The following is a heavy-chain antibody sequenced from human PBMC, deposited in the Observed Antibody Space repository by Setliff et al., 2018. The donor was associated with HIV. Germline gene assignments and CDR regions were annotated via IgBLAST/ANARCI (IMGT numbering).Heavy chain of an antibody. D-gene: IGHD1-26*01. Sequence: PSETLSLTCPVSGGSISSGSYYWSWIRQPAGKGLEWIGRIYNSGSTIYNPSLKSRVTLSLDTSKNQFSLKLSSVTAADTAMYYCGRGEGIVGAWKTWIDPWGQGTLVTVSS. J-gene: IGHJ5*02. CDR3: GRGEGIVGAWKTWIDP. V-gene: IGHV4-61*02. CDR2: IYNSGST. CDR1: GGSISSGSYY.